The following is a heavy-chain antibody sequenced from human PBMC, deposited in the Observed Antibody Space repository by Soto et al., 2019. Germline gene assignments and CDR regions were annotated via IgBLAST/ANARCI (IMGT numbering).Heavy chain of an antibody. CDR1: GGSISSGDYY. V-gene: IGHV4-30-4*01. J-gene: IGHJ3*02. D-gene: IGHD2-21*02. CDR2: IYYSGST. Sequence: SETLSLTCTVSGGSISSGDYYWSWIRQPPGKGLEWIGYIYYSGSTYYNPSLKSRVTISVDTSKNQFSLKLSSVTAADTAVYYCGRASAPAFCGGDCYPDAFDIWGQGTMVTVSS. CDR3: GRASAPAFCGGDCYPDAFDI.